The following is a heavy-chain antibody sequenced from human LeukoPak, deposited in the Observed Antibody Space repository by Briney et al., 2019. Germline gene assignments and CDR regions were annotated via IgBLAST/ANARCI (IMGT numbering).Heavy chain of an antibody. D-gene: IGHD6-19*01. J-gene: IGHJ6*02. CDR2: TVGGGDGT. CDR3: ARVGVAGRAYYYGMDV. CDR1: GFTFSSTS. Sequence: GGSLRLSCAASGFTFSSTSMSWVRQAPGKGLEWVAVTVGGGDGTYYADSVKGRFTISRDNSKNTLYLQMNSLRAEDTAVYYCARVGVAGRAYYYGMDVWGQGTTVTVSS. V-gene: IGHV3-23*01.